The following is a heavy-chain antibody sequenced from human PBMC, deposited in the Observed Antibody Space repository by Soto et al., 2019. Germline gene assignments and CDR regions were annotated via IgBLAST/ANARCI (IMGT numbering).Heavy chain of an antibody. CDR2: ISSGSVTL. D-gene: IGHD6-19*01. V-gene: IGHV3-48*02. CDR1: GFTFSSYS. J-gene: IGHJ4*02. Sequence: EVQLVESGGGLVQPGGSLRLSCTGSGFTFSSYSMNWVRQAPGKGLEWVSYISSGSVTLYYADSVKGRFTISRDNAKHQLYLQMNSLRDGDTAVYYCARDRAVAGYVYDFWGQGILVTVSS. CDR3: ARDRAVAGYVYDF.